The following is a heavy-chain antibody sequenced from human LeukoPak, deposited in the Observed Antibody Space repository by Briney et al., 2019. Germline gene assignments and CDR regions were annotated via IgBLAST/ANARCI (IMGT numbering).Heavy chain of an antibody. V-gene: IGHV4-39*02. CDR2: VYYTGNT. D-gene: IGHD3-22*01. CDR3: AREDYDSRVFDY. Sequence: SETLSLTCTVSGGSIDSSRYYWGWVRQSPGKGLEWIGTVYYTGNTYSNPSLRSRVTISMDTSKNQFSLTLNSVTAADTAVYYCAREDYDSRVFDYWGQGTLVTVSS. J-gene: IGHJ4*02. CDR1: GGSIDSSRYY.